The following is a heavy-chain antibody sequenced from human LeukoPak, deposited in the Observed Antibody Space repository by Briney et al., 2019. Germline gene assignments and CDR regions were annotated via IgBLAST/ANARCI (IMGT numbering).Heavy chain of an antibody. J-gene: IGHJ4*02. V-gene: IGHV4-34*01. D-gene: IGHD1-26*01. CDR3: ATPNSGRFYYLDY. CDR2: INHTGGT. Sequence: KASETLSLTCAVDGGSFSDYFWSWIRQPPGKGLEWIGEINHTGGTNYNPSLKSRVTISVDTSKNQVSLSLSSMTAADTADYYCATPNSGRFYYLDYWGQGILVTVSS. CDR1: GGSFSDYF.